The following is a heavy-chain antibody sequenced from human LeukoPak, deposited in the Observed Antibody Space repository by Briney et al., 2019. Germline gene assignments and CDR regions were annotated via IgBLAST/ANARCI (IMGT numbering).Heavy chain of an antibody. D-gene: IGHD3-3*01. Sequence: SETLSLTCTVVGGSISSRDENWNWIRQTPGKGLEWIGNVDYNGNIYYSPSLKSRALVSVDTSKNQVSLRLTSVTAADTAVYFCARSNQFWSGFLDTWGQGTLVTVSS. CDR3: ARSNQFWSGFLDT. J-gene: IGHJ4*02. CDR1: GGSISSRDEN. CDR2: VDYNGNI. V-gene: IGHV4-39*07.